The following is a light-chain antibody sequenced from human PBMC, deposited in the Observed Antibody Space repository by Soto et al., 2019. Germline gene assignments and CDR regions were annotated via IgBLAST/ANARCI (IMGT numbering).Light chain of an antibody. J-gene: IGLJ2*01. CDR2: DVT. CDR1: SSDIGDSNY. V-gene: IGLV2-11*01. CDR3: CSYAGSYTVV. Sequence: QSALTQPRSVSGSPGQSVTISCTGTSSDIGDSNYVSWYQQHPGKAPKLLIYDVTRRPSGVPDRFSGSKSGNTASLTISGLQAEDEADYFCCSYAGSYTVVFGGGTKLTVL.